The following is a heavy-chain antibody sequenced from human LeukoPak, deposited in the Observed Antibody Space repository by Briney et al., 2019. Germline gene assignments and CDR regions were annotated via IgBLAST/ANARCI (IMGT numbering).Heavy chain of an antibody. J-gene: IGHJ4*02. D-gene: IGHD1-7*01. V-gene: IGHV4-31*03. Sequence: PSETLSLTCTVSGGSISSSGYYWSWIRQHPGKGLEWIGYIYYSGSTYYNPSLKSRVTISVDTSKNQFSLKLSSVTAADTAVYYCARGIGTDFDYWGQGTLVTVSS. CDR1: GGSISSSGYY. CDR3: ARGIGTDFDY. CDR2: IYYSGST.